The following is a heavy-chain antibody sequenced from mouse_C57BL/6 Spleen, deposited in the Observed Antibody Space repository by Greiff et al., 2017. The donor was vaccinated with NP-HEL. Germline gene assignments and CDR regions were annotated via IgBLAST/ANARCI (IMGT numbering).Heavy chain of an antibody. V-gene: IGHV1-64*01. CDR3: ERSELYYAMDY. CDR1: GYTFTSYW. Sequence: QVQLQQPGAELVKPGASVKLSCKASGYTFTSYWMHWVKQRPGQGLEWIGMIHPNSGSTNYNEKFKSKATLTVDKSSSTAYMQLSSLTSEDSAVYDCERSELYYAMDYWGQGTSVTVSS. CDR2: IHPNSGST. J-gene: IGHJ4*01. D-gene: IGHD4-1*01.